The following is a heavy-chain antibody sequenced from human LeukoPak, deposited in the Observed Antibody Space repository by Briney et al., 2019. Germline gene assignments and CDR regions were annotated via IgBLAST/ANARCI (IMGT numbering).Heavy chain of an antibody. CDR2: ISGDGSVT. J-gene: IGHJ4*01. CDR1: EFTLRNYW. V-gene: IGHV3-74*01. CDR3: ARYSSSSGGAAYYLDY. Sequence: GGSLRLSCEASEFTLRNYWMHWVRQVPGKRLVWVSRISGDGSVTNYADSVQGRFTISRDNAKNILYLQINSLRSEDTAVYYCARYSSSSGGAAYYLDYWGHGTLVTVSS. D-gene: IGHD6-6*01.